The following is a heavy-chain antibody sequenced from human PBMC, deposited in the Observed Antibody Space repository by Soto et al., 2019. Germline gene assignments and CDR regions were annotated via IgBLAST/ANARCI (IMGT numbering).Heavy chain of an antibody. V-gene: IGHV3-66*01. CDR1: GFTVTDIS. D-gene: IGHD2-15*01. CDR2: IYKDFT. CDR3: AREPRYCSGGSCSIMGDAFDI. J-gene: IGHJ3*02. Sequence: EVQLVESGGGLVQPGGSLRLSCVASGFTVTDISMNWVRQAPGKGLEWVSVIYKDFTDYADFVKGRFSVSTDSPKNALYLQMDNLRAEDTAVYYCAREPRYCSGGSCSIMGDAFDIWGQGAMVTVSS.